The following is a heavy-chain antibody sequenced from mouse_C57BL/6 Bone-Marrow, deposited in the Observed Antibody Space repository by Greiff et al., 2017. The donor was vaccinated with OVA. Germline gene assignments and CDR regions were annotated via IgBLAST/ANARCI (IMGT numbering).Heavy chain of an antibody. CDR1: GYSFTAYY. CDR3: VRSPYVGGGVDY. D-gene: IGHD1-1*02. CDR2: INPYNGAS. V-gene: IGHV1-31*01. J-gene: IGHJ4*01. Sequence: EVQLQQSGPELVKPGASVKISCKASGYSFTAYYIHWVKQSHVKSLEWIGRINPYNGASSYNQNFKDKASLTVDKSSSTAYMELHSLTSGDSAVYYCVRSPYVGGGVDYGGQGTSVTVSS.